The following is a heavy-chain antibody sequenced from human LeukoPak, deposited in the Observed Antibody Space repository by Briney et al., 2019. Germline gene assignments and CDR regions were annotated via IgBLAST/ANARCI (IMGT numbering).Heavy chain of an antibody. CDR1: GFTFSSYS. CDR2: IRSKANSYAT. V-gene: IGHV3-73*01. D-gene: IGHD5-24*01. Sequence: GGSLRLSCAASGFTFSSYSMNWVRQASGKGLEWVGRIRSKANSYATAYAASVKGRFTISRDDSKNTAYLQMNSLKTEDTAVYYCTRVDGTKPFDPWGQGTLVTVSS. J-gene: IGHJ5*02. CDR3: TRVDGTKPFDP.